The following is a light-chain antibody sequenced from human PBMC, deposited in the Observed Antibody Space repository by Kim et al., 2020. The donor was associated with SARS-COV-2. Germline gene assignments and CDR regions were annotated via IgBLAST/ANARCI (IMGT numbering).Light chain of an antibody. J-gene: IGKJ2*01. Sequence: EVVMTQSPATLSVSPGERATLSCRASQSVSSNLVWYQQKPGQAPRLLIYAASTRATGIPARFSGSGSGTEFTLTISSLQSEDFAVYYCQQYYNWPQTFGQGTKLEI. CDR3: QQYYNWPQT. V-gene: IGKV3-15*01. CDR2: AAS. CDR1: QSVSSN.